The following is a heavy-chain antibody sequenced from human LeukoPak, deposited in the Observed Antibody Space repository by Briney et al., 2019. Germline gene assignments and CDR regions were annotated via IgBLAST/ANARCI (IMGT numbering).Heavy chain of an antibody. CDR2: MNPNSGNT. V-gene: IGHV1-8*03. D-gene: IGHD6-13*01. Sequence: GASVKVSCKASGYTFTSYDINWVRQATGQGLEWMGWMNPNSGNTGYAQKFQGRVTITRNTSLSTAYMELSSLRSEDTAVYYCASTAAAGKGDWFDPWGQGTLVTVSS. CDR1: GYTFTSYD. J-gene: IGHJ5*02. CDR3: ASTAAAGKGDWFDP.